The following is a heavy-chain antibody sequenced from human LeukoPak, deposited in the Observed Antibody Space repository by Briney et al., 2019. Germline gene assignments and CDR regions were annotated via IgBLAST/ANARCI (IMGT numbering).Heavy chain of an antibody. D-gene: IGHD6-19*01. V-gene: IGHV3-74*01. CDR3: ARGGGAGGMDV. CDR2: INSDGYSL. Sequence: GGSLRLSCAASGFTFSSYRMHWVRQAPGKGLVWVSRINSDGYSLDYADSVKGRFTISRDNAKNTLHLQMNSLRAEDTAVYYCARGGGAGGMDVWGQGTTVTVS. CDR1: GFTFSSYR. J-gene: IGHJ6*02.